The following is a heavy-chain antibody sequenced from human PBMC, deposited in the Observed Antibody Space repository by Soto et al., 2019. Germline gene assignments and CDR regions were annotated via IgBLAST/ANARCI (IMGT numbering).Heavy chain of an antibody. Sequence: SETLSLTCTVSGGSIGSGDYYWSWIRQPPGKGLEWIGYIYYSGSTYYNPSLKSRVTISVDTSKNQFSLKLSSVTAADTAVYYRARVVQYSWFDPWGQGTLVT. CDR3: ARVVQYSWFDP. D-gene: IGHD3-10*01. V-gene: IGHV4-30-4*01. CDR1: GGSIGSGDYY. J-gene: IGHJ5*02. CDR2: IYYSGST.